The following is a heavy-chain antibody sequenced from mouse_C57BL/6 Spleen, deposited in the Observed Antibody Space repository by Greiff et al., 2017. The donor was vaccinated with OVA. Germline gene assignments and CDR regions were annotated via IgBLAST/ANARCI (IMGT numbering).Heavy chain of an antibody. Sequence: VQLQQSGAELVKPGASVKISCKASGYAFSSYWMNWVKQRPGKGLEWIGQIYPGDGDTNYNGKFKGKATLTADKSSSTAYMQLSSLTSEDSAVYCCARSEAYYYGSSQAWFAYWGQGTLVTVSA. CDR1: GYAFSSYW. V-gene: IGHV1-80*01. CDR3: ARSEAYYYGSSQAWFAY. J-gene: IGHJ3*01. D-gene: IGHD1-1*01. CDR2: IYPGDGDT.